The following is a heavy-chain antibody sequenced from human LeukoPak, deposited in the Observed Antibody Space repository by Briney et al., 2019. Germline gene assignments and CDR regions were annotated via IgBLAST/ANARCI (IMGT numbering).Heavy chain of an antibody. CDR1: GDSISNYV. CDR3: ARLRVEAARWYYYGSGSHDAFDI. CDR2: IHTSGST. V-gene: IGHV4-4*07. J-gene: IGHJ3*02. D-gene: IGHD3-10*01. Sequence: SETLSLTCTVSGDSISNYVYSWIRQPAGEGLEWIGHIHTSGSTSYNSSLKSRVTMSVDTSKNQLSLKLSSVTAADTAVYYCARLRVEAARWYYYGSGSHDAFDIWGQGTMVTVSS.